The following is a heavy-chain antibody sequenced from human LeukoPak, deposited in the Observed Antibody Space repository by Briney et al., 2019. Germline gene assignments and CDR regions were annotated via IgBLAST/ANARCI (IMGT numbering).Heavy chain of an antibody. CDR3: ATGSVRYSPSWYSQEGDY. CDR1: GFTFSSFA. Sequence: GGSLSLSCAASGFTFSSFAMSWVRQAAGKGLEGCSAISGSGGSTYYADSVKGRFTISRDNSKNALYLQMNSLRAEDTAVYYCATGSVRYSPSWYSQEGDYWGQGTLVTVSS. CDR2: ISGSGGST. D-gene: IGHD6-13*01. V-gene: IGHV3-23*01. J-gene: IGHJ4*02.